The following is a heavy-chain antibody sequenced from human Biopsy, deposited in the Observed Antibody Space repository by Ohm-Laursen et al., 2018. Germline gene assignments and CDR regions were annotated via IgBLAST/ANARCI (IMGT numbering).Heavy chain of an antibody. CDR3: ARDYDTSGYYYVS. Sequence: GTLSLTCTVSGGSISNNNYYWGWIRQPPGKGLEWIGSIFYRGSTHYKPSLKSRINISVDTSKNQFSLKLNSVTAADTAVYYCARDYDTSGYYYVSWGQGTLVTVSS. D-gene: IGHD3-22*01. J-gene: IGHJ5*02. CDR2: IFYRGST. CDR1: GGSISNNNYY. V-gene: IGHV4-39*01.